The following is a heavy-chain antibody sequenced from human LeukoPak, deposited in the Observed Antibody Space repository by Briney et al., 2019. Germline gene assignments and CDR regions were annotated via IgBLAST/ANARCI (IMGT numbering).Heavy chain of an antibody. Sequence: SQTLSLTCTVSGGSIVIGYYCSWIRQHPEKGLEWIGFIYFSGSTYYNPSLKSRVTISVDTSKNQFSLRLSSVTAADTAVYYCATVPTTTVVTPSSFDYWGQGTLVTVSS. CDR3: ATVPTTTVVTPSSFDY. CDR2: IYFSGST. D-gene: IGHD4-23*01. J-gene: IGHJ4*02. CDR1: GGSIVIGYY. V-gene: IGHV4-31*03.